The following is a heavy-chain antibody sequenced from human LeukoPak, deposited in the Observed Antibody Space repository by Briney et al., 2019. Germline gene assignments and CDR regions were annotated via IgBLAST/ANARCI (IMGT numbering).Heavy chain of an antibody. V-gene: IGHV4-59*01. CDR3: ARDYRLTQIQY. Sequence: SETLSLTCTVSGGSISGYYWSWVRQSPEKGLESIGFIYSTGSTSYNPSLRSRVTISIDTSQNQFYLRLTSVTAADTAVYYYARDYRLTQIQYWGQGTLVTVSS. CDR2: IYSTGST. CDR1: GGSISGYY. D-gene: IGHD1-26*01. J-gene: IGHJ1*01.